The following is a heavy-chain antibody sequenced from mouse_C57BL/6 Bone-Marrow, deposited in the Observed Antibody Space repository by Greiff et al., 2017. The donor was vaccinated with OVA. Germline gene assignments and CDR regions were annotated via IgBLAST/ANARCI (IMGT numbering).Heavy chain of an antibody. V-gene: IGHV5-9-1*02. CDR1: GFTFSSYA. Sequence: EVHLVESGEGLVKPGGSLKLSCAASGFTFSSYAMSWVRQTPEKRLEWVAYISSGGDYIYYADTVKGRFTISRDNARNTLYLQMSSLKSEDTAMYYCTRISTMVTTAYLDYWGQGTTLTVSS. J-gene: IGHJ2*01. CDR3: TRISTMVTTAYLDY. D-gene: IGHD2-2*01. CDR2: ISSGGDYI.